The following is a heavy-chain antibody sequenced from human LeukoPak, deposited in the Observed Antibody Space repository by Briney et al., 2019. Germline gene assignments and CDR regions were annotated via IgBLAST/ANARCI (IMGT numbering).Heavy chain of an antibody. CDR1: GFTFSNYA. CDR2: FTGSGGTT. J-gene: IGHJ4*02. V-gene: IGHV3-23*01. D-gene: IGHD6-13*01. Sequence: GGSLRLSCAASGFTFSNYAMSWVRQAPGKGLEWVSAFTGSGGTTYYADSVKGRFTISRDNSKNPLFLHLNSLRAEDTAVYYCAKSPSYLITAAGKDWGQGTLVTVSS. CDR3: AKSPSYLITAAGKD.